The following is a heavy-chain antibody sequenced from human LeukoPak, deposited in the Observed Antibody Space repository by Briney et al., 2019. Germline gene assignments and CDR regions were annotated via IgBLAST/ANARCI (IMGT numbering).Heavy chain of an antibody. J-gene: IGHJ4*02. V-gene: IGHV4-59*08. CDR2: IYDSGNT. CDR3: ARSVYYDSSGYGY. D-gene: IGHD3-22*01. CDR1: GGSISSYY. Sequence: SETLSLTCTVSGGSISSYYWSWIRQPPGKGLEWIGYIYDSGNTNYNPSLKSRVTISVDTSKNQFSLKLSSVTAADTAVYYCARSVYYDSSGYGYWGQGTLVTVSS.